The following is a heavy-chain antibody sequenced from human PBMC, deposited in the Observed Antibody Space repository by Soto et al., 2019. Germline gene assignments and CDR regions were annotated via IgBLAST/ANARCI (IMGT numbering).Heavy chain of an antibody. CDR1: GYTFTSYG. J-gene: IGHJ4*02. D-gene: IGHD3-10*01. CDR2: ISAYNGNT. CDR3: ARDLHTMVRQGYFDY. Sequence: ASVKVSCKASGYTFTSYGISWGRQAPGQGLEWMGWISAYNGNTNYAQKLQGRVTMTTDTSTSTAYMELRSLRSDDTAVYYCARDLHTMVRQGYFDYWGQGTLVTVSS. V-gene: IGHV1-18*01.